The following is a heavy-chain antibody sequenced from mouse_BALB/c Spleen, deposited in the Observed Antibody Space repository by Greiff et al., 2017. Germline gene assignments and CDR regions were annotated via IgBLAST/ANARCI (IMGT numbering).Heavy chain of an antibody. D-gene: IGHD1-1*01. Sequence: DVMLVESGPSLVKPSQTLSLTCSVTGDSITSGYWNWIRKFPGNKLEYMGYISYSGSTYYNPSLKSRISITRDTSKNQYYLQLNSVTTEDTATYYCARYSPITTVVANYFDYWGQGTTLTVSS. CDR2: ISYSGST. CDR1: GDSITSGY. V-gene: IGHV3-8*02. J-gene: IGHJ2*01. CDR3: ARYSPITTVVANYFDY.